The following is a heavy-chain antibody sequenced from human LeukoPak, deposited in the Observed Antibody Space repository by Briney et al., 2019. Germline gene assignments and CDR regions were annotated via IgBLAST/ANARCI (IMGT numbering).Heavy chain of an antibody. CDR1: GFTFSNYA. J-gene: IGHJ4*02. Sequence: GGSLRLSCEASGFTFSNYAMHWVRQAPGKGLEWVSAISGSGDSTYYGDSVKGRFTISRDNSKNTLYLQMNSLRAEDTAVYYCAKTRPLDSSSWSHGDYWGQGTLVTVSS. D-gene: IGHD6-13*01. V-gene: IGHV3-23*01. CDR3: AKTRPLDSSSWSHGDY. CDR2: ISGSGDST.